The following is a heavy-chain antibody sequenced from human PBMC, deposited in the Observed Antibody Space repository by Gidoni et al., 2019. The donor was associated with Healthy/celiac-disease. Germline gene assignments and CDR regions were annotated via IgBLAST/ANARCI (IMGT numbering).Heavy chain of an antibody. CDR1: GFTFSSYA. CDR2: ISGSGGST. J-gene: IGHJ6*02. V-gene: IGHV3-23*01. CDR3: AKDGPTDIVVVPAAIDYYYYYGMDV. Sequence: EVQLLESGGGLVQPGGSLRLSCAASGFTFSSYAMSWVRQAPGKGLEWVSAISGSGGSTYYADSVKGRFTISRDNSKNTLYLQMNSLRAEDTAVYYCAKDGPTDIVVVPAAIDYYYYYGMDVWGQGTTVTVSS. D-gene: IGHD2-2*01.